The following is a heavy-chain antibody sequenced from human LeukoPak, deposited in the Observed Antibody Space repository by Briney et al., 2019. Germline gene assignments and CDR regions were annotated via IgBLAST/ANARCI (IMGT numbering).Heavy chain of an antibody. CDR2: ISGSGGST. CDR3: AKDLLILTGYKKNRGHYFDY. Sequence: GGSLRLSYAASGFTFSSYAMSWVRQAPGKGLEWVSAISGSGGSTYYADSVKGRFTISRDNSKNTLYLQMNSLRAEDTAVYYCAKDLLILTGYKKNRGHYFDYWGQGTLVTVSS. V-gene: IGHV3-23*01. CDR1: GFTFSSYA. J-gene: IGHJ4*02. D-gene: IGHD3-9*01.